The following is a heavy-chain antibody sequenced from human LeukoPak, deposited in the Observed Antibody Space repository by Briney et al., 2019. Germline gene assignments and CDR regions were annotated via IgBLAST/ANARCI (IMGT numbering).Heavy chain of an antibody. CDR2: VYYSGST. CDR1: GASIRSSDYY. CDR3: ARRGNWEPFDY. V-gene: IGHV4-39*02. J-gene: IGHJ4*02. D-gene: IGHD1-1*01. Sequence: PSETLSLTCVLSGASIRSSDYYWAWIRQPPGKGLEWIGTVYYSGSTYYNPSLKSRVTISVDTSKNFFSLNVTSLTAADTAMYYCARRGNWEPFDYWGQGSLVTVSS.